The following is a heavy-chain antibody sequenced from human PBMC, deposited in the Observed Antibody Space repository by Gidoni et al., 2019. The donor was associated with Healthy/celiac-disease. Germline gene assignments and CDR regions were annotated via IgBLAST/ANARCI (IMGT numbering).Heavy chain of an antibody. CDR1: GGSFRGYY. Sequence: QVQLQQWGAGLLKPSETLSITCAVYGGSFRGYYWSWIRQPPGKGLEWIGEIHHSGSTNYNPSLKSRVTIAVDTSKNQFSLKLSSVTAADTAVYYCARGYGSGSYYKLRNWFDPWGQGTLVTVSS. CDR3: ARGYGSGSYYKLRNWFDP. D-gene: IGHD3-10*01. CDR2: IHHSGST. J-gene: IGHJ5*02. V-gene: IGHV4-34*01.